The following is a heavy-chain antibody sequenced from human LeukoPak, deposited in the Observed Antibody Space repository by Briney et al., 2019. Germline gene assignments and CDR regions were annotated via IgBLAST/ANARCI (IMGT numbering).Heavy chain of an antibody. CDR3: TREEWFGEFDRDY. J-gene: IGHJ4*02. V-gene: IGHV3-49*03. Sequence: GGSLRLSCTASGFTFGDYAMSWLRQAPGKGLEWVGFIRSKAYGGTTEYAASVKGRFTISRDDSKSIAYLQMNSLKTEDTAVYYCTREEWFGEFDRDYWGQGTLVTVSS. CDR2: IRSKAYGGTT. CDR1: GFTFGDYA. D-gene: IGHD3-10*01.